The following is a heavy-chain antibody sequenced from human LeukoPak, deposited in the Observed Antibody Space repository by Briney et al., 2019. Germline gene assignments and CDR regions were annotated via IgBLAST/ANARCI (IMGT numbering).Heavy chain of an antibody. J-gene: IGHJ5*02. CDR2: IYTSGST. CDR1: GGSISSGSYY. D-gene: IGHD1-1*01. Sequence: SQTLSLTCTVSGGSISSGSYYWSWIRQPAGKGLEWIGRIYTSGSTNYNPSLKSRVTISVDTSKNQFSLKLTSVTAADTAVYYCARPVPSRLGWFDPWGQGTLVTVSS. CDR3: ARPVPSRLGWFDP. V-gene: IGHV4-61*02.